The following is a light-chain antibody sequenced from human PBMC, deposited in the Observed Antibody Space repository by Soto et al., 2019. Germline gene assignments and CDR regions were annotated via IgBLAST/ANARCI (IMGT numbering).Light chain of an antibody. V-gene: IGKV3-20*01. CDR1: QTFSSRY. CDR2: GTS. CDR3: QQYSSSPQT. Sequence: ELVLTQSPGTLSLSPGARATLSCRASQTFSSRYLAWYQQKPGQAPRLLIYGTSSRATGIPDRFTGSGSGTDLTLTISRLEPEDCEVYDGQQYSSSPQTFGQGTKVDIK. J-gene: IGKJ1*01.